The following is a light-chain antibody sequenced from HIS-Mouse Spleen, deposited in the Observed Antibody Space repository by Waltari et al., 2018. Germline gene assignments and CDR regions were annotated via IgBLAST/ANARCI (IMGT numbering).Light chain of an antibody. Sequence: QSALTQPPSVSGSPGQSVTISCTGTSSDVGSYNRVSWYQQPPGTAPKLMIYEVSKRPPGGPVRFSGSKSGNPASRTISGLQAEDEADYYCSSYTSSSTVFGTGTKVTVL. CDR2: EVS. CDR1: SSDVGSYNR. J-gene: IGLJ1*01. CDR3: SSYTSSSTV. V-gene: IGLV2-18*02.